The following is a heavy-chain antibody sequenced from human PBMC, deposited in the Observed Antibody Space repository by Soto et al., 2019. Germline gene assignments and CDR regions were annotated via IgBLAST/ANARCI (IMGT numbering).Heavy chain of an antibody. CDR1: GFSFSHYA. V-gene: IGHV3-30-3*01. CDR3: VSPHSDSSNAFVL. D-gene: IGHD3-22*01. J-gene: IGHJ5*02. CDR2: ISYDGDNQ. Sequence: QRQLVESGGGVVQPGRSLRLSCAASGFSFSHYAMHWVRQPPGKGLEWVALISYDGDNQYFTDSVRGRFTISRDNSKTTVYLEMNSLRLDDTATYYCVSPHSDSSNAFVLWGQGTLVTVSS.